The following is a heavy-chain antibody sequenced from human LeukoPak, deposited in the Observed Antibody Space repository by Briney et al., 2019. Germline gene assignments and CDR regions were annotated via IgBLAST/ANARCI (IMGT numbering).Heavy chain of an antibody. J-gene: IGHJ5*02. V-gene: IGHV3-64*01. CDR3: ARVSGWYWFDQ. CDR2: ISSNGRTT. Sequence: GGSLRLSCVASGYTFSSYALHWVRQAPGKWLEYVSAISSNGRTTFYANSVKGRFTTSRDNSKNTLYLQMGSLRAEDTAVYYCARVSGWYWFDQWGQGTLVTVSS. CDR1: GYTFSSYA. D-gene: IGHD6-19*01.